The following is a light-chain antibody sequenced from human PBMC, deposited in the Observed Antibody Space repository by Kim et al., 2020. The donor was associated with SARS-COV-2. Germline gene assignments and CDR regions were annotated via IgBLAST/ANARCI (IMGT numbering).Light chain of an antibody. CDR2: AAS. CDR3: QQSYSTPRT. Sequence: DIQMTQSPSSLSASVGDRVTITCQASQSISVYLNWYQQKPGKAPNLLIYAASSLQSGVPSRFSGSGSGTDFTLTISSLQPEDFATYYCQQSYSTPRTFGQGTKVDIK. J-gene: IGKJ1*01. V-gene: IGKV1-39*01. CDR1: QSISVY.